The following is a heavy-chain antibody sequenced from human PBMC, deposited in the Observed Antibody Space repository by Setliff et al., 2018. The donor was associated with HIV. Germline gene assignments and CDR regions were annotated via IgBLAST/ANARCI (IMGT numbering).Heavy chain of an antibody. CDR1: GYTFTSYA. J-gene: IGHJ3*02. V-gene: IGHV1-3*01. D-gene: IGHD6-19*01. CDR3: AREGQWLDMGDAFDI. CDR2: INAGNGNT. Sequence: GASVKVSCKASGYTFTSYAMHWVRQAPGQSLEWMGWINAGNGNTKYSQKFQGGVTITRDTSASTAYMELSSLRSEDTAVYYCAREGQWLDMGDAFDIWGQGTMVTVSS.